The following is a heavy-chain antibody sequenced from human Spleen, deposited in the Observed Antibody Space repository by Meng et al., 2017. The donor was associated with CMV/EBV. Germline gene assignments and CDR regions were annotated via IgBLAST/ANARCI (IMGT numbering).Heavy chain of an antibody. CDR2: INPNNANT. Sequence: ASVKVSCKASGYTFTSYDINWVRQATGQGLEWMGWINPNNANTGYAQNFQGRVTMTSDTSKSTACMELSSLRSEDTAVYYCARHPGGSYYGPLDPWGQGTLVTVSS. CDR1: GYTFTSYD. CDR3: ARHPGGSYYGPLDP. V-gene: IGHV1-8*02. J-gene: IGHJ5*02. D-gene: IGHD1-26*01.